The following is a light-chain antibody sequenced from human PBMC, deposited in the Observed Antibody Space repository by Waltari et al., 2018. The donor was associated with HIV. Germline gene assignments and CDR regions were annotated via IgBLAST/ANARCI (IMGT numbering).Light chain of an antibody. V-gene: IGLV2-14*01. J-gene: IGLJ3*02. CDR2: EVT. CDR1: SSDVGAYNY. CDR3: SSYTSSSWV. Sequence: QSALTQPASVSGSPGQSLTISCTGTSSDVGAYNYVSWYQQHPGKAPKLMIYEVTNRPAGFSNRFSGAKSGNTASLTTSGLQAEDEADYYCSSYTSSSWVFGGGTKLTVL.